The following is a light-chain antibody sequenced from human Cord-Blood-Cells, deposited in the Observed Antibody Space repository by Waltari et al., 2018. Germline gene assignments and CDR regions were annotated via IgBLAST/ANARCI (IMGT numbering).Light chain of an antibody. CDR2: ASS. V-gene: IGKV1-39*01. CDR3: QQSYSAPYT. J-gene: IGKJ2*01. CDR1: QSISSY. Sequence: DIQMTQSPSSLSASVGDRVTIPCRASQSISSYLNWYQQKPGKAPKLLIYASSSLQSGVPSRFSGSGSGRDFTLTISSLQPEDVATYYCQQSYSAPYTFGQGTKLEIK.